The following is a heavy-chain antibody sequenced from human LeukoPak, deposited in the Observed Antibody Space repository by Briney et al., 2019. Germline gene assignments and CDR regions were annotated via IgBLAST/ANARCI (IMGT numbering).Heavy chain of an antibody. Sequence: SETLSLTCTVSGGSISSYYWSWIRQPPGKGLEWIGYIYYSGSTSYNPSLKSRVTISVDTSKNQFSLKLSSVTAADTAVYYCARVGYSSSWYEYYYYGMDVWGQGTTVTVSS. D-gene: IGHD6-13*01. V-gene: IGHV4-59*01. CDR2: IYYSGST. CDR1: GGSISSYY. J-gene: IGHJ6*02. CDR3: ARVGYSSSWYEYYYYGMDV.